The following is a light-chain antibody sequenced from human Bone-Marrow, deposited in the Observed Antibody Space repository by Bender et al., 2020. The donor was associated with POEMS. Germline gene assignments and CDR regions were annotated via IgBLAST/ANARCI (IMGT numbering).Light chain of an antibody. Sequence: QSELTQPPSASGTPGQRVTISCSGGSSNIGRNAINWYQHLPGTAPKLLIYSNNQRPSGVPDRFSGSKSGNMASLTISGLQADDEADYYCCSYGGTFTSIFGTGTKVSVL. CDR3: CSYGGTFTSI. CDR1: SSNIGRNA. J-gene: IGLJ1*01. V-gene: IGLV1-44*01. CDR2: SNN.